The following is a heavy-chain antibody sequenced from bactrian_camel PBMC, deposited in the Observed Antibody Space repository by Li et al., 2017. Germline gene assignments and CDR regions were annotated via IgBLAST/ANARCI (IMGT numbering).Heavy chain of an antibody. CDR1: GNIGNIHI. V-gene: IGHV3S53*01. J-gene: IGHJ4*01. CDR3: AIGARCEMVLWDY. Sequence: HVQLVESGGGSVQAGGSLRLACAMSGNIGNIHIVGWFRQAPLNERQVVAGIDSAGTTTYADSVKGRFTVSLDNAKRTLYLQMNDLKPEDTAMYYCAIGARCEMVLWDYWGQGTQVTVS. CDR2: IDSAGTT. D-gene: IGHD1*01.